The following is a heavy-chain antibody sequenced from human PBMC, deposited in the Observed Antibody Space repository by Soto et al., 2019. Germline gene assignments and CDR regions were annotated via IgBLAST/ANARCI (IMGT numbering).Heavy chain of an antibody. J-gene: IGHJ5*02. CDR1: GGSFSGYY. D-gene: IGHD2-15*01. CDR2: INHSGST. V-gene: IGHV4-34*01. CDR3: ARGRYCSGGSCYSPFWFDP. Sequence: SETLSLTCAVYGGSFSGYYWSWIRQPPGKGLEWIGEINHSGSTNYNPSLKSRVTISVDTSKNQFSLKLSSVTAADTAVYYCARGRYCSGGSCYSPFWFDPWGQGTLVTVSS.